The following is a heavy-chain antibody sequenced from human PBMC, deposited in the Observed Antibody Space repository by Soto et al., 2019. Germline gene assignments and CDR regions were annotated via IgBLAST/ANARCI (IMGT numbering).Heavy chain of an antibody. CDR3: ARGTHIGDSYYYGMDV. Sequence: QVQLVQSGAEVKKPGASVKESCKASGYTFTSYDINWVRQATGQGLEWMGWMNPNSGNTGYAQKFQGRVTMTRNTSISTAYMELSSLRSEYTAVYYCARGTHIGDSYYYGMDVWGQGTTVTVSS. CDR1: GYTFTSYD. V-gene: IGHV1-8*01. CDR2: MNPNSGNT. J-gene: IGHJ6*02. D-gene: IGHD2-21*01.